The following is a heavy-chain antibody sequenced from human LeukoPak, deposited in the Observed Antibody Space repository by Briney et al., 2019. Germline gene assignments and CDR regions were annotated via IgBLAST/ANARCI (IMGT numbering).Heavy chain of an antibody. CDR1: GGSFSGYY. CDR3: ARQGYYGSGSPNWFDP. CDR2: INHSGST. D-gene: IGHD3-10*01. J-gene: IGHJ5*02. V-gene: IGHV4-34*01. Sequence: SETLSLTCAVYGGSFSGYYWSWIRQPPGKGLEWIGEINHSGSTNYNPSLKSRVTISVDTSKNQFSLKLSSVTAADTAVYYCARQGYYGSGSPNWFDPWGQGTLVTVSS.